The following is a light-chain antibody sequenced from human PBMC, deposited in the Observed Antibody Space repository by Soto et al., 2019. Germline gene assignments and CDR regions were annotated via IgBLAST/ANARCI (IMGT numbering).Light chain of an antibody. CDR1: QSVSSN. V-gene: IGKV3-15*01. CDR2: GAS. J-gene: IGKJ1*01. CDR3: QQYNNWPRT. Sequence: EIVMTQSPATLSVSPGERATLSCRPSQSVSSNLAWYQQKPGQAPSLLIYGASTRATGIPARFSGSGSGTEFTLTIGSLQSEDFAVYYCQQYNNWPRTFGQGTKV.